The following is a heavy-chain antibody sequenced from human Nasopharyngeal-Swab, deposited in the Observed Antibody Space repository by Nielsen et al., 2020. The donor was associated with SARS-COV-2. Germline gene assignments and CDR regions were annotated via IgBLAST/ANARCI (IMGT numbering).Heavy chain of an antibody. CDR2: MSYDGSNK. CDR1: GFTFSSYG. CDR3: AKAVYDFWSGYYTSNYYYYGMDV. V-gene: IGHV3-30*18. J-gene: IGHJ6*02. D-gene: IGHD3-3*01. Sequence: GGSLRLSCAASGFTFSSYGMHWVRQAPGKGLEWVAVMSYDGSNKYYADSVKGRFTISRDNSKNTLYLQMNSLRAEDTAVYYCAKAVYDFWSGYYTSNYYYYGMDVWGQGTTVTVSS.